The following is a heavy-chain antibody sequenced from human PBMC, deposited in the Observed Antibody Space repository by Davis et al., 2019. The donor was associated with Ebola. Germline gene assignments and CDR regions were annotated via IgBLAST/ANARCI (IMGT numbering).Heavy chain of an antibody. CDR1: GYTFTSYD. J-gene: IGHJ4*02. CDR3: ARGSSSSWYLPLY. V-gene: IGHV1-8*01. CDR2: MNTNTGNT. Sequence: AASVKVSCKASGYTFTSYDINWVRQATGQGLEWMGWMNTNTGNTGYAQKFHGRVTMTRNTSISTAYMELSRLRSEDTAVYYCARGSSSSWYLPLYWGQGTLVTVSS. D-gene: IGHD6-13*01.